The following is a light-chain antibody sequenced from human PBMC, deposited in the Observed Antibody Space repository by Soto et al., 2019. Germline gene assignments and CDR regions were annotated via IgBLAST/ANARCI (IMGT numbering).Light chain of an antibody. J-gene: IGKJ5*01. CDR2: DAS. V-gene: IGKV3-11*01. CDR3: QQYGSSIT. CDR1: QSVSSY. Sequence: EMVLTQSPATLSLSPGERATLSCRASQSVSSYLAWYQQKPGQAPRLLIYDASNRATGIPARFSGSGSGTDFTLTISSLEPEDFAVFYCQQYGSSITFGQGTRLEI.